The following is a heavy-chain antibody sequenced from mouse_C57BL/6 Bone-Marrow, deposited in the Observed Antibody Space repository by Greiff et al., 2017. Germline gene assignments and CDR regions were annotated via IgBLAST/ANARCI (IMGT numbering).Heavy chain of an antibody. CDR1: GYTFTDYY. CDR2: IFPGSGST. Sequence: QVQLQQSGPELVKPGASVKISCKASGYTFTDYYINWVKQRPGQGLEWIGSIFPGSGSTYYNEKFKGKATLTVDKSSSTAYMLLSSLTSEDSAVYFCARRYYYYGSSPAWFAYWGQGTLVTVSA. CDR3: ARRYYYYGSSPAWFAY. J-gene: IGHJ3*01. V-gene: IGHV1-75*01. D-gene: IGHD1-1*01.